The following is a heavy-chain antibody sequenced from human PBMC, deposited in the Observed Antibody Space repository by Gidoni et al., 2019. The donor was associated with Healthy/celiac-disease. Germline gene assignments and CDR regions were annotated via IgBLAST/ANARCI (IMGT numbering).Heavy chain of an antibody. CDR1: GYTFTSYG. J-gene: IGHJ6*03. CDR2: ISAYNGNT. CDR3: ARRDAVVVPAPHYYYYYMDV. V-gene: IGHV1-18*01. Sequence: QVQLVQSGAEVKKPGASVKVSCKASGYTFTSYGISWVRQAPGQGLEWMGWISAYNGNTNYAQKLQGRVTMTTDTSTSTAYMELRSLRSDDTAVYYCARRDAVVVPAPHYYYYYMDVWGKGTTVTVSS. D-gene: IGHD2-2*01.